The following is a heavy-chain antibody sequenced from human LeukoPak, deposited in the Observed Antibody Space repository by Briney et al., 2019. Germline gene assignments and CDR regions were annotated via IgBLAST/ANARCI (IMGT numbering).Heavy chain of an antibody. CDR3: ASGYIGSGSYSFDYYFDY. D-gene: IGHD1-26*01. CDR1: GGSISSGGYY. Sequence: PSQTLSLTCTVSGGSISSGGYYWSWIRQHPGKGLEWIGYINYSGSTYYNPSLKSRVTISVDTSKNQFSLKLSSVTAADTAVYYCASGYIGSGSYSFDYYFDYWGQGTLVTVSS. V-gene: IGHV4-31*03. CDR2: INYSGST. J-gene: IGHJ4*02.